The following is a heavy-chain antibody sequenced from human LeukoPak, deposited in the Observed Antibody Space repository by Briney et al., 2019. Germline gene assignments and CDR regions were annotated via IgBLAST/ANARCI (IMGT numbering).Heavy chain of an antibody. CDR3: AKDGLYYDGSEHVYYFDS. J-gene: IGHJ4*02. CDR1: GFTFSRSA. V-gene: IGHV3-23*01. D-gene: IGHD3-22*01. CDR2: IIYSGGAT. Sequence: GGSLRLSCAASGFTFSRSAMNWVRQGPGTGLEFVASIIYSGGATYYADSVKGRFTISRDNSKNTLYLQMNSLRAEDTALYYCAKDGLYYDGSEHVYYFDSWGQGTLVTVSS.